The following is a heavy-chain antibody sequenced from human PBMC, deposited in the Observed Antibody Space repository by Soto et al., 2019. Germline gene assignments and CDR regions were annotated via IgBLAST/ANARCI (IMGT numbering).Heavy chain of an antibody. CDR2: INPSGGST. J-gene: IGHJ6*02. D-gene: IGHD1-26*01. CDR3: ARYPEWEPQWYYGMDV. CDR1: GYTFTSYY. V-gene: IGHV1-46*01. Sequence: EASVKVSCKASGYTFTSYYMHWVRQAPGQGLEWMGIINPSGGSTSYAQKFQGRVTITRDESTSTAYMELSSLRSEDTAVYYCARYPEWEPQWYYGMDVWGQGTTVTVSS.